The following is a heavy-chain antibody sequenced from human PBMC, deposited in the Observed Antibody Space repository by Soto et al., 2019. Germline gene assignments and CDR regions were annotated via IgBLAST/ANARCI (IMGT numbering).Heavy chain of an antibody. CDR3: ARDGLYDILTGTCYYYYMDV. CDR1: GYTFTSYG. CDR2: ISAYNGNT. V-gene: IGHV1-18*01. Sequence: GASVKVSCKASGYTFTSYGICWVRQSPGQGLEWMGWISAYNGNTNYAQKLQGRVTMTTDTSTSTAYMELRSLRSDDTAVYYCARDGLYDILTGTCYYYYMDVWGKGTTVTVSS. D-gene: IGHD3-9*01. J-gene: IGHJ6*03.